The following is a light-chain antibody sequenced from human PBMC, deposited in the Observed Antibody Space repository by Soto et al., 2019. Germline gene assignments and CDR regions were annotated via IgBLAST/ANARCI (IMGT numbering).Light chain of an antibody. Sequence: QSVLTQPPSVSAAPGKKVTISCSGSSSNIGNNYVSWYQQLPGTAPKLLIYDNNKRPSGIPDRFSGSKSGKSATLGITGLQTGDEADYYCGTWDSSLSAGVFGGGTKLTVL. J-gene: IGLJ3*02. V-gene: IGLV1-51*01. CDR3: GTWDSSLSAGV. CDR2: DNN. CDR1: SSNIGNNY.